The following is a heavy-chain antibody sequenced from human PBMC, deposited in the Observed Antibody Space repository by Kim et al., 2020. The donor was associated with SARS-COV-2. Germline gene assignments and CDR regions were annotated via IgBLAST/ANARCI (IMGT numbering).Heavy chain of an antibody. J-gene: IGHJ5*02. CDR2: INHSGST. V-gene: IGHV4-34*01. CDR1: GGSLSGYY. CDR3: ARGRTINDYGVGGWFDP. D-gene: IGHD4-17*01. Sequence: SETLSLTCAVYGGSLSGYYWSWIRQPPGKGLEWIGEINHSGSTNYNPSLKSRVTISVDTSKNQFSLKLSSVTAADTAVYYCARGRTINDYGVGGWFDPWGQGTLVTVSS.